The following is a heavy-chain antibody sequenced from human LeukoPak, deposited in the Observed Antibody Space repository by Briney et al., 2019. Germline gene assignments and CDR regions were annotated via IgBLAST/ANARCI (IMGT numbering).Heavy chain of an antibody. CDR3: ARDRVVVPAAGRDYDYMDV. V-gene: IGHV4-4*07. J-gene: IGHJ6*03. CDR2: IYTSGST. CDR1: GGSISSYY. D-gene: IGHD2-2*01. Sequence: SETLSLTCTVSGGSISSYYWSWIRQPAGKGLEWIGRIYTSGSTNYNPSLKSRVTMSVDTSKNQFSLKLSSVTAADTAVYYCARDRVVVPAAGRDYDYMDVWGKGTTVTVSS.